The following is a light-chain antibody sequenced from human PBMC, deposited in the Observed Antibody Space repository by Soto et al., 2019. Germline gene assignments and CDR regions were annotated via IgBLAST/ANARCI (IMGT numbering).Light chain of an antibody. CDR3: QQYYSVPLS. CDR1: QSLLYRSNNKTY. Sequence: DIVMSQSPDSLAVSLGERATINCKSSQSLLYRSNNKTYLAWYQQKPGQPPKLLISWSSARESGVPDRIIGSGAGTDFTLTISSLQAEDVAVYFCQQYYSVPLSFGGGTKVEIK. CDR2: WSS. J-gene: IGKJ4*01. V-gene: IGKV4-1*01.